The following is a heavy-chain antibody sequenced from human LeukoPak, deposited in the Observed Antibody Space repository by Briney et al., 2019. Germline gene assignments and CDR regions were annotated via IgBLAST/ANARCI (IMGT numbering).Heavy chain of an antibody. CDR2: IYTSGST. Sequence: SETLSLTCTVSGGSISSGSYYWSWIRQPAGKGLEWIGRIYTSGSTNYNPSLKSRVTISVDTSKNQFSLKLSSVTAADTAVYYCARGRPLYDFWSGYYTGEYFDYWGQGTLVTVSS. D-gene: IGHD3-3*01. V-gene: IGHV4-61*02. J-gene: IGHJ4*02. CDR3: ARGRPLYDFWSGYYTGEYFDY. CDR1: GGSISSGSYY.